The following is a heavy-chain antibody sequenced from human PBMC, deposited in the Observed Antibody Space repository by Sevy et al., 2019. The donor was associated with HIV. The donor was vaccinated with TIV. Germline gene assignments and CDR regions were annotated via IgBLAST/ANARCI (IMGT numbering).Heavy chain of an antibody. CDR2: TYYRSKWYN. J-gene: IGHJ3*02. CDR1: GDSVSSNSAA. CDR3: ARVGYYFGSGSYSAFDI. D-gene: IGHD3-10*01. V-gene: IGHV6-1*01. Sequence: SQTLSLTCAISGDSVSSNSAAWNWIRQSPSRGLEWLGRTYYRSKWYNDYAVSVKSRITINPDTSKNQFSLQLNSVTPEDTAVYYCARVGYYFGSGSYSAFDIWGQVTMVTVSS.